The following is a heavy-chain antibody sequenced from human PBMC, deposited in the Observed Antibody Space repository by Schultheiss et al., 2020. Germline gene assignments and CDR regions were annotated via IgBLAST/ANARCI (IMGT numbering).Heavy chain of an antibody. J-gene: IGHJ4*02. D-gene: IGHD3-22*01. CDR1: GYSFTSYW. CDR3: ARRQHFYGSSGYYYFDY. Sequence: GGSLRLSCKGSGYSFTSYWIGWVRQMPGKGLEWMGIIYPGDSDTRYSPSFQGQVTISVDKSISTAYLQWSSLKASDTAMYYCARRQHFYGSSGYYYFDYWGQGTLVTVSS. CDR2: IYPGDSDT. V-gene: IGHV5-51*01.